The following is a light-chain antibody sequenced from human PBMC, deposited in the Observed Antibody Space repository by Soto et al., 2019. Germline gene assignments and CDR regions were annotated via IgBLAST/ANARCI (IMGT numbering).Light chain of an antibody. CDR1: SSDIVGYNY. V-gene: IGLV2-14*01. CDR3: NSYTTSSTLV. J-gene: IGLJ3*02. Sequence: QSVLTQPASVSGSPGQSITISCTGTSSDIVGYNYVSWYQQHPGKAPKLMIYEVSNRPSGVSNRFSGSKSGNTASLTISGLQAEYEADYYCNSYTTSSTLVFGGGTKLTVL. CDR2: EVS.